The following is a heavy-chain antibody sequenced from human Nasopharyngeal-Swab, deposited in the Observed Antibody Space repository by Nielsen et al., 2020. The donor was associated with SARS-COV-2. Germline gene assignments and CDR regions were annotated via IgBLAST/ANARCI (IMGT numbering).Heavy chain of an antibody. J-gene: IGHJ6*02. Sequence: SETLSLTCTVSGGSVSSGSYYWSWIRQPPGKGLEWIGSIYYSGSTNYNPSLKSRVTITVDTSKHQFSLKLSSVTAAETAVYYCARGAEYYYGSGYYYGMDVWSQGTTVTVSS. CDR2: IYYSGST. CDR3: ARGAEYYYGSGYYYGMDV. D-gene: IGHD3-10*01. CDR1: GGSVSSGSYY. V-gene: IGHV4-61*01.